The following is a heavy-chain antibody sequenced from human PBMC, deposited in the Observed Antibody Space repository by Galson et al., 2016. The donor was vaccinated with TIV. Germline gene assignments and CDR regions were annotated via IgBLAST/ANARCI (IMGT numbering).Heavy chain of an antibody. Sequence: CKASGGVFSNYAINWVRQAPGQGLEWMGGIVPLSSGVTYAPKFQGRMTMTAGGTSFMELSSLTSEDTAIYYCMTGNKLLGHAVTLWFGVETPFWGQGTLVTVSS. CDR2: IVPLSSGV. J-gene: IGHJ4*02. CDR1: GGVFSNYA. D-gene: IGHD3-10*01. CDR3: MTGNKLLGHAVTLWFGVETPF. V-gene: IGHV1-69*01.